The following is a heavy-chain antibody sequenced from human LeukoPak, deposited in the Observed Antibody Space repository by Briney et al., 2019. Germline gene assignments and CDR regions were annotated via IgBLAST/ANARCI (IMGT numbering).Heavy chain of an antibody. Sequence: PSETLSLTCTVSGGSISSYYWSWIRRPPGKGLEWIGYIYYSGSTNYNPSLKSRVTISVDTSKNQFSLKLGSVTAADTAVYYCARGGGYYGSGSYLHWGQGTLVTVSS. CDR3: ARGGGYYGSGSYLH. D-gene: IGHD3-10*01. CDR2: IYYSGST. J-gene: IGHJ4*02. V-gene: IGHV4-59*01. CDR1: GGSISSYY.